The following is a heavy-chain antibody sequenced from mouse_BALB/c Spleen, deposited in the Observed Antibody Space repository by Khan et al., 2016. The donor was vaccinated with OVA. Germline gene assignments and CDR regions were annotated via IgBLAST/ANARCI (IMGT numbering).Heavy chain of an antibody. CDR2: IHYSGRT. J-gene: IGHJ3*01. V-gene: IGHV3-2*02. Sequence: EVQLQESGPGLVKPSQSLSLTCTVTGYSITSDYAWNWIRQFPGNKLEWMGYIHYSGRTSYTPSLKSRISITRDTSKTQVFLQLNSVTTEDTATYYCVRGRAYWGQGTLVTVSA. D-gene: IGHD3-3*01. CDR3: VRGRAY. CDR1: GYSITSDYA.